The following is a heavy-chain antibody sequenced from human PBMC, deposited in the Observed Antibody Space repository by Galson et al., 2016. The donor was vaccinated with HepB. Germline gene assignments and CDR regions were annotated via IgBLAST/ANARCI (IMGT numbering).Heavy chain of an antibody. CDR3: ARDPEKGGLWFFDL. Sequence: SLRLSCAESGFTFSSYGIHWVRQAPGKGLEWVALIRFDGSNQYYADSVKGRFSISRDNSKNSLYLQMNSLRADDTAVYYCARDPEKGGLWFFDLWGRCTLVTVSS. V-gene: IGHV3-33*01. J-gene: IGHJ2*01. D-gene: IGHD3/OR15-3a*01. CDR2: IRFDGSNQ. CDR1: GFTFSSYG.